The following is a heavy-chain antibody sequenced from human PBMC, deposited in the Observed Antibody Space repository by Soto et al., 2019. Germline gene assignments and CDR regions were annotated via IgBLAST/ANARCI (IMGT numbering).Heavy chain of an antibody. CDR1: GHNFTGYT. D-gene: IGHD2-8*01. J-gene: IGHJ6*02. CDR3: AKNGQPPYYYYGLDV. CDR2: ISGYNGDT. V-gene: IGHV1-18*04. Sequence: GASVKVSCKTSGHNFTGYTIKWVRQAPGQGLEWMGWISGYNGDTNYAQKFQDRVSMTIDTSTGTAYMELRSLTSDDTAIYYCAKNGQPPYYYYGLDVWGQGTKVTVSS.